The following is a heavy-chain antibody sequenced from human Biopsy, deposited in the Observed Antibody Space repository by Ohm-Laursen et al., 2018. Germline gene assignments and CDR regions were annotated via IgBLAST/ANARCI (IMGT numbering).Heavy chain of an antibody. CDR1: GESSSGYF. CDR2: INQSGST. CDR3: AKGSGYFKLDV. Sequence: TLSLTCAVNGESSSGYFWNWIRQPPGKGLEWIGEINQSGSTKYNPSLKRRATLSADSSNSQFSLRLTSVAAADTAIYYCAKGSGYFKLDVWGQGTTVTVSS. D-gene: IGHD5-12*01. V-gene: IGHV4-34*01. J-gene: IGHJ6*02.